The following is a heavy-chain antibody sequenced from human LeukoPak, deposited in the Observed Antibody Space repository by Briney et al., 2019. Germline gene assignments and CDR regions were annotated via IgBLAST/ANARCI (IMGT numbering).Heavy chain of an antibody. J-gene: IGHJ4*02. Sequence: HGESLKISCKGSGYININYWIAWVRQMPGKGLEWMGVIYPGDSDTRYSPSFEGQVTISADKSITTAHLQWSSLEASDTAIYFCAEGYGYTYRSHSWGQGTLVTVSS. V-gene: IGHV5-51*01. CDR1: GYININYW. CDR3: AEGYGYTYRSHS. CDR2: IYPGDSDT. D-gene: IGHD5-24*01.